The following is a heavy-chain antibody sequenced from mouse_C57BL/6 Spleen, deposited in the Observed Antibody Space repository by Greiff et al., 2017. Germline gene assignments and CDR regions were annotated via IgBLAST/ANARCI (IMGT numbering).Heavy chain of an antibody. CDR3: AISGRHRLPGD. V-gene: IGHV1-69*01. Sequence: QVQLQQPGAELVMPGASVKMSCKASGYTFTSYWMHWVKQRPGQGLEWIGEIDPSDSYTKYNQKFKGKATLTVDKSSSTAYLQLSSLTSEDSAVYYCAISGRHRLPGDWGQGTTLTVSS. CDR1: GYTFTSYW. J-gene: IGHJ2*01. CDR2: IDPSDSYT. D-gene: IGHD3-2*02.